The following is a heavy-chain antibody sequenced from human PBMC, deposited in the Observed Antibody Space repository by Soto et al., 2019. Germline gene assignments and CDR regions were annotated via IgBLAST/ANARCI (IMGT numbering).Heavy chain of an antibody. CDR3: ATGSSLGAPR. J-gene: IGHJ4*02. V-gene: IGHV3-15*01. CDR2: IKSKTDGGTS. Sequence: EVQLVESGGGLVKPGGSLRLSCAASGFTFGHVWISWVRQAPGKGLEWVGRIKSKTDGGTSDYAAPVKGRFTISRDDSKNTLCLQMNSLKAEDTAVYYCATGSSLGAPRWGQGTLVTVSS. D-gene: IGHD3-16*01. CDR1: GFTFGHVW.